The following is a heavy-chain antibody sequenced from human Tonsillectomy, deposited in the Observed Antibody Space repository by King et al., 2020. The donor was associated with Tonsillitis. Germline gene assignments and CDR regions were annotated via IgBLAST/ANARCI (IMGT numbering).Heavy chain of an antibody. CDR2: IIPIFGTA. V-gene: IGHV1-69*06. Sequence: VQLVESGAEVKKPGSSVKVSCKASGGTFSSYAISWVRQAPGQGLEWMGGIIPIFGTANYAQKFQGRVTITADKSTSTAYMELSSLRSEDTAVYYCARDLDSGSYFAFDIWGQGTMVTVSS. CDR1: GGTFSSYA. D-gene: IGHD1-26*01. J-gene: IGHJ3*02. CDR3: ARDLDSGSYFAFDI.